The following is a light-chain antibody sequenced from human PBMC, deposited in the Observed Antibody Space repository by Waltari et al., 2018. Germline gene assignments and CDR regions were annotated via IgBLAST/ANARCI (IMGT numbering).Light chain of an antibody. CDR1: GSDVGGYDY. Sequence: VSGSPGQAIIISCTGTGSDVGGYDYVSWYQQYPGKAPRLIIYDVYNRPSGGSNRFSGSKSDNTASLTISGLQAEDESVYYCSSYTSSGVVFGGGTKLTVL. J-gene: IGLJ2*01. CDR2: DVY. CDR3: SSYTSSGVV. V-gene: IGLV2-14*04.